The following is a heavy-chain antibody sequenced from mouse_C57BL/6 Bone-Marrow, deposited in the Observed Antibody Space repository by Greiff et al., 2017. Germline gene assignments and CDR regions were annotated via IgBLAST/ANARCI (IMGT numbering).Heavy chain of an antibody. CDR1: GYTFTSYW. Sequence: QVQLQQPGAELVMPGASVKLSCKASGYTFTSYWITWVKQRPGQGLEWIGDIYPGSGRTHYNQKFKSKATLTVDTSSSTAYMQLSSLTSECSAVYYCASPPLHPHWYFDVWGTGTTVTVSS. J-gene: IGHJ1*03. CDR3: ASPPLHPHWYFDV. CDR2: IYPGSGRT. V-gene: IGHV1-55*01.